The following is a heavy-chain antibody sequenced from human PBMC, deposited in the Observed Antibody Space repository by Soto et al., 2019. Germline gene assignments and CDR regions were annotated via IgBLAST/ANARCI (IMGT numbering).Heavy chain of an antibody. V-gene: IGHV1-69*01. CDR2: IIPIFGTA. D-gene: IGHD3-3*01. J-gene: IGHJ5*02. CDR1: GGTFSSYA. CDR3: ARGRVGEIYDFWRGYYA. Sequence: QVELVQSGAEVKKPGSSVKVSCKAFGGTFSSYAISWVRQAPGQGLEWMGGIIPIFGTAKYAQKFQGRVTITADESTRTFYVELTGLRAEDTAVFYCARGRVGEIYDFWRGYYAWGQGTLVTVSS.